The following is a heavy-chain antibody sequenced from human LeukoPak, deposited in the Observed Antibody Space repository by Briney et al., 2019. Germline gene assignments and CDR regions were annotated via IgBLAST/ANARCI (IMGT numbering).Heavy chain of an antibody. D-gene: IGHD1-26*01. CDR2: IHFSGIT. V-gene: IGHV4-59*01. CDR1: GASISRDY. CDR3: ARVLDSGYSDY. Sequence: PSETLSLTCTVSGASISRDYWTWIRQPPGKGLEWIGYIHFSGITQYNPSLKSRLIMSVDTSKNHFSLRLSSVTAADTATYYCARVLDSGYSDYWGQGTLVTVSS. J-gene: IGHJ4*02.